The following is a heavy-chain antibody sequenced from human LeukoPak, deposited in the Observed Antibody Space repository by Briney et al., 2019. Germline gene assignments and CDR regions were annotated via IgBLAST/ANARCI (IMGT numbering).Heavy chain of an antibody. V-gene: IGHV3-66*01. Sequence: PGGSLRLSCAASGFTVSSNYMSWVRQAPGKGLEWGSVIYSGGSTYYTDSVKGRFTISRDNSKNTLYLQMNSLRAEDTAVYYCARDRDGHFDYWGQGTLVTVSS. CDR1: GFTVSSNY. D-gene: IGHD5-24*01. CDR2: IYSGGST. CDR3: ARDRDGHFDY. J-gene: IGHJ4*02.